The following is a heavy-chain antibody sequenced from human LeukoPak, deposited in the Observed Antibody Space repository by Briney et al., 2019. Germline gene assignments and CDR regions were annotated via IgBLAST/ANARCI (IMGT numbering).Heavy chain of an antibody. V-gene: IGHV3-49*03. CDR1: GFTFGDYA. Sequence: PGGSLRLSCTASGFTFGDYAMSWFRQAPGGGLEWVGFICSKAHGGTTEFAASVKGRFTISTDDSKSIAYLQMDSLKTEDTAVYYCTRAGRYCSGGSCYSFYWGQGTLVTVSS. CDR2: ICSKAHGGTT. J-gene: IGHJ4*02. D-gene: IGHD2-15*01. CDR3: TRAGRYCSGGSCYSFY.